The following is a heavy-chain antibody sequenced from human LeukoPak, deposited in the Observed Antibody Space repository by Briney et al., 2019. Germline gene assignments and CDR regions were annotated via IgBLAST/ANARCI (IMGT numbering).Heavy chain of an antibody. Sequence: SETLSLTCTVSGGSISSYYWSWIRQPPGKGLEWIGYIYYSGSTNYNPSLKSRVTISVDTSKNQFSLKLSSVTAADTAVYYCARGYSYGQGGPYFDYWGQGTLVTVSS. V-gene: IGHV4-59*08. D-gene: IGHD5-18*01. CDR2: IYYSGST. CDR1: GGSISSYY. CDR3: ARGYSYGQGGPYFDY. J-gene: IGHJ4*02.